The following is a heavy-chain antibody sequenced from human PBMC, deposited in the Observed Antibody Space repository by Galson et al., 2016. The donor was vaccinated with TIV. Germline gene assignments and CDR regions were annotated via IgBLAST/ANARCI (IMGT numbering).Heavy chain of an antibody. D-gene: IGHD1-26*01. CDR1: GFTFDDFG. J-gene: IGHJ4*02. CDR3: ARGGGSYYAVDF. CDR2: INWSGDNT. V-gene: IGHV3-20*04. Sequence: LRLSCAASGFTFDDFGMSWVRQAPGKGLEWVSGINWSGDNTGYVDSVKGRFTISRDNAKNSLYLEMDSLRAEDTALYYCARGGGSYYAVDFWGQGALVTVSS.